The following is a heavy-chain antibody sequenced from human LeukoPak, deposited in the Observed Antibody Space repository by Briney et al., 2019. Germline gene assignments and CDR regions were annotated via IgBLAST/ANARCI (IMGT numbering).Heavy chain of an antibody. J-gene: IGHJ6*04. Sequence: PVKVSCKASGGTFSSYAISWVRQAPGQGLEWMGGIIPIFGTANYAQKFQGRVTITADESTSTAYMELSSLRSEDTAVYYCARGGYGSGAYYYYYGMDVWGKGTTVTVSS. CDR3: ARGGYGSGAYYYYYGMDV. CDR1: GGTFSSYA. CDR2: IIPIFGTA. V-gene: IGHV1-69*01. D-gene: IGHD3-10*01.